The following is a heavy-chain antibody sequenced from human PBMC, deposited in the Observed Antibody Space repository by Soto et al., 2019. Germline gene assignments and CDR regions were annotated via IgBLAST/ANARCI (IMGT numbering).Heavy chain of an antibody. J-gene: IGHJ4*02. Sequence: QITLKESGPTLVKPTQTLTLTCTFSGFSLSTSGVCVVWIRPPPGKALEWLALIFGYDAKRYSPSLNSRLTITKDPSKRQVVLTMTNMDPVDTATYYCAYSWGGLLGQFDYWGQGTLVAVSS. CDR3: AYSWGGLLGQFDY. CDR1: GFSLSTSGVC. CDR2: IFGYDAK. V-gene: IGHV2-5*01. D-gene: IGHD2-21*01.